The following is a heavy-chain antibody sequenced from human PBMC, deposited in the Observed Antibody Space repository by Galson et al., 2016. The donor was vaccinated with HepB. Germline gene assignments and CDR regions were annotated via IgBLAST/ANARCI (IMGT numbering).Heavy chain of an antibody. CDR2: ISGSGGST. CDR1: GFTFINYA. Sequence: SLRLSCAASGFTFINYAMTWVRQAPGKGLEWVSSISGSGGSTYYADSVKGRFTISRDNSKNTLYLQMNSLRAEDTALYFCAKCRSSDSTSCPNYWGQGTLVIVSS. CDR3: AKCRSSDSTSCPNY. D-gene: IGHD2-2*01. V-gene: IGHV3-23*01. J-gene: IGHJ4*02.